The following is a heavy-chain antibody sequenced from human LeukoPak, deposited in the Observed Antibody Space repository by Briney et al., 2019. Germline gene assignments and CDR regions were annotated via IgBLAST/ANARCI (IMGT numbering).Heavy chain of an antibody. CDR3: TKGETAVTSYLHF. CDR2: ISISSSTI. Sequence: PGGSLILSCAASGFTFSSYSMNWVRQAPGKGLEWVSFISISSSTIYYADSVKGRFTISRDNAKNSLYLQMNSLRDEDTAVYYCTKGETAVTSYLHFWGQGTLVTVSS. CDR1: GFTFSSYS. D-gene: IGHD4-17*01. V-gene: IGHV3-48*02. J-gene: IGHJ4*02.